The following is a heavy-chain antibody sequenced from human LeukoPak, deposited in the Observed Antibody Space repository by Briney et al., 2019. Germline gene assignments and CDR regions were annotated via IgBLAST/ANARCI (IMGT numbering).Heavy chain of an antibody. J-gene: IGHJ3*02. CDR2: INPNSGGT. Sequence: GASVKVSCKASGYIFTTYFIHWVRQAPGQGLEWMGWINPNSGGTNYAQKFQGRVTMTRDTSISTAYMELSRLRSDDTAVYYCASEKAGGGTMVTAFDIWGQGTMVTVSP. CDR3: ASEKAGGGTMVTAFDI. D-gene: IGHD3-10*01. CDR1: GYIFTTYF. V-gene: IGHV1-2*02.